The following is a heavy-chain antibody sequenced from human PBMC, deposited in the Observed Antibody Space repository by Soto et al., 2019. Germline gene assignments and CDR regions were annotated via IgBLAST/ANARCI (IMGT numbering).Heavy chain of an antibody. V-gene: IGHV4-59*01. Sequence: QVQLQESGPGLVKPSETLSLTCTVSNGSIRGYYWSWIRQPPGKGLEWIGCIYYSGSTNCNPSLKSRFTISIDASKNQFSLKLNSVTAADTAIYYCARGPVTRGRLPAYWGQGTRVTVSS. J-gene: IGHJ4*02. D-gene: IGHD3-10*01. CDR1: NGSIRGYY. CDR3: ARGPVTRGRLPAY. CDR2: IYYSGST.